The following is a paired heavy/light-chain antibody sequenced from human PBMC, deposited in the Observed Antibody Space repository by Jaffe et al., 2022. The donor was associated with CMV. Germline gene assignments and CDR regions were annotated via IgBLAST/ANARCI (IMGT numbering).Light chain of an antibody. CDR3: QQYNNWPQT. CDR2: GAS. CDR1: QSISSN. Sequence: EILMTQSPATLSVSPGERATLSCRASQSISSNLAWYQQKPGQAPRLLIYGASTRAIGIPARFSGSGSETEFILTISSLQSEDFATYYCQQYNNWPQTFGRGTKVEIE. V-gene: IGKV3-15*01. J-gene: IGKJ1*01.
Heavy chain of an antibody. CDR2: ISSRGDTI. CDR3: AIRVAATGGLDY. D-gene: IGHD6-13*01. V-gene: IGHV3-11*01. CDR1: GFPFIDYH. Sequence: QVQLVESGGDLVKPGGSLRLSCATSGFPFIDYHMTWIRQAPGKGLEWISYISSRGDTIYYADSVKGRFTISRDNVKNSLFLQMNTLRAEDTAVYYCAIRVAATGGLDYWGQGTQVTVSS. J-gene: IGHJ4*02.